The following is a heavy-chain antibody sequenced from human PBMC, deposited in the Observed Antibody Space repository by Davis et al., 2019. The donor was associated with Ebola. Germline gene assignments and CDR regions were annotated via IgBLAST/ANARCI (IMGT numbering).Heavy chain of an antibody. Sequence: GESLKISCAASGFKFSSYSMNWVRQAPGKGLEWVSSISSSSSYIYYADSVKGRFTISRDNAKNSLYLQMNSLRAEDTAVYYCARGDKYSSGWSLGYYGMDVWGQGTTVTVSS. CDR2: ISSSSSYI. CDR1: GFKFSSYS. J-gene: IGHJ6*02. V-gene: IGHV3-21*01. CDR3: ARGDKYSSGWSLGYYGMDV. D-gene: IGHD6-19*01.